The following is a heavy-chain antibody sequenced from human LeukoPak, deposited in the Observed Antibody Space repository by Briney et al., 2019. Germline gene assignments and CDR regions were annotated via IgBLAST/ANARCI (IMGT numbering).Heavy chain of an antibody. V-gene: IGHV3-23*01. CDR1: GFTFSSYA. CDR2: ISDSGGST. Sequence: GGSLRLSCAASGFTFSSYAMSWVRQAPGKGLEWVSVISDSGGSTYYADSVKGRFTISRDNSKNTLYLQMNSLRAEDTAVYYVAMHYSSSFFDFYPDYWGQIALVTVSS. CDR3: AMHYSSSFFDFYPDY. J-gene: IGHJ4*01. D-gene: IGHD2-2*01.